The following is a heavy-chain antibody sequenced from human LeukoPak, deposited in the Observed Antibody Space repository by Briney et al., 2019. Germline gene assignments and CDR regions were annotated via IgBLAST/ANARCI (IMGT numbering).Heavy chain of an antibody. Sequence: GGSLRLSCAASGFTFVNYGFHWVRQAPVKALEWVAFISYNGNQKYGDSVKGRFTISRDNSKNTLYLQVNGLRPEDTAVYYCARGPDYDILADYFDYWGQGTLVTVSS. V-gene: IGHV3-30-3*01. CDR2: ISYNGNQ. CDR1: GFTFVNYG. D-gene: IGHD3-9*01. CDR3: ARGPDYDILADYFDY. J-gene: IGHJ4*02.